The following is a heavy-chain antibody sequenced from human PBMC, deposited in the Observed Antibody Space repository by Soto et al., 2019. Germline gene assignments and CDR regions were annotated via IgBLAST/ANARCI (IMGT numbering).Heavy chain of an antibody. V-gene: IGHV3-53*04. Sequence: EVQLVESGGGLVQPGESLRLSCVASGFPFSYNYISWVRQAPGEGLEWVSVIYSGDSAYYADSVRGRFTISSHSSTVTVYLQMNGLRREDTAIYYCARGGSGSGDNFDYWGQGTLVTVSS. J-gene: IGHJ4*02. CDR2: IYSGDSA. D-gene: IGHD3-10*01. CDR3: ARGGSGSGDNFDY. CDR1: GFPFSYNY.